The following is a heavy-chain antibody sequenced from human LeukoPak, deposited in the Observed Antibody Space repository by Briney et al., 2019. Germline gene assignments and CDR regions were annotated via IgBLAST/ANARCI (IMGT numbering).Heavy chain of an antibody. D-gene: IGHD6-6*01. J-gene: IGHJ4*02. V-gene: IGHV1-8*01. CDR2: MNPNSGNT. Sequence: ASVKVSCKASEYTFTSYDINWVRQATGQGLEWMGWMNPNSGNTGYAQKFQGRVTMTRVTSISTAYMELNNLTSEDTAVYYCARGSWGEIAGRKSFEFWGRGSLVTVSS. CDR3: ARGSWGEIAGRKSFEF. CDR1: EYTFTSYD.